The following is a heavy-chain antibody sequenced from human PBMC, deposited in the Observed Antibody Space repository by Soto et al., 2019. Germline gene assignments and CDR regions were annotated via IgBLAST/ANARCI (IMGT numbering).Heavy chain of an antibody. V-gene: IGHV3-21*01. CDR3: ARESEDLTSNFDY. Sequence: LRLSCAACGFTFSRYSMNWVRQAPGKGLEWVSSISSTTNYIYYADSMKGRFTVSRDNAKNSVYLDMNSLSAEDTAVYYCARESEDLTSNFDYWGQGTLVTVSS. J-gene: IGHJ4*02. CDR2: ISSTTNYI. CDR1: GFTFSRYS.